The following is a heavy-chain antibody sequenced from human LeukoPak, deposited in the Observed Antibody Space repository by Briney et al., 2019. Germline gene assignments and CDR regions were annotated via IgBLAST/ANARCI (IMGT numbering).Heavy chain of an antibody. V-gene: IGHV4-39*07. CDR3: ARFLAAAGTSWFDP. D-gene: IGHD6-13*01. CDR1: GGSISSSSYY. CDR2: INYSGST. Sequence: SETLSLTCTVSGGSISSSSYYWGWIRQPPGKGLEWIGSINYSGSTYYNPSLKSRVTISVDRSKNQFSLKLSSVTAADTAVYYCARFLAAAGTSWFDPWGQGTLVTVSS. J-gene: IGHJ5*02.